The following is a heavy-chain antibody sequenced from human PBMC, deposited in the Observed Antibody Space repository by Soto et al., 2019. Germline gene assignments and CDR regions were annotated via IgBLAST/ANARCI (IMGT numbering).Heavy chain of an antibody. J-gene: IGHJ4*02. D-gene: IGHD5-12*01. CDR1: VYTLTNND. V-gene: IGHV1-69*13. CDR3: AREGSGYNF. CDR2: IFPVFGRP. Sequence: WASVKLSFKASVYTLTNNDINWLRQAPGQGLEWMGAIFPVFGRPNYSQRFRGRLTITADESTSTGYMELISLRSDDKAVYYCAREGSGYNFWGQGTQVPVYS.